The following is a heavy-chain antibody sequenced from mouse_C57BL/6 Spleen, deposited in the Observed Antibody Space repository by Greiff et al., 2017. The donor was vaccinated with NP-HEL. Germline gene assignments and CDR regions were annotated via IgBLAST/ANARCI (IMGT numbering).Heavy chain of an antibody. Sequence: SGPELVKPGASVKIPCKASGYTFTDYNMDWVKQSHGKSLEWIGDINPNNGGTIYNQKFKGKATLTVDKSSSTAYMELRSLTSEDTAVYYCARRDYDYGGGFDYWGQGTTLTVSS. CDR1: GYTFTDYN. V-gene: IGHV1-18*01. J-gene: IGHJ2*01. CDR3: ARRDYDYGGGFDY. CDR2: INPNNGGT. D-gene: IGHD2-4*01.